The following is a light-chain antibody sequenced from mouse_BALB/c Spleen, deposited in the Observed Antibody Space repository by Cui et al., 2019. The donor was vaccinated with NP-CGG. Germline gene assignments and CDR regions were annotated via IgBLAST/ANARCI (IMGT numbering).Light chain of an antibody. CDR2: GTN. J-gene: IGLJ1*01. V-gene: IGLV1*01. CDR1: TGAVTTSNY. Sequence: QAVVTKESAPPTSTGETVTLTCRSSTGAVTTSNYANWVQEKPDHLFTGLIGGTNNRVPGVPARFSGSLIVDKAVLTITGAQTEDEAIYFCALWYSNHWVFGGGTKLTVL. CDR3: ALWYSNHWV.